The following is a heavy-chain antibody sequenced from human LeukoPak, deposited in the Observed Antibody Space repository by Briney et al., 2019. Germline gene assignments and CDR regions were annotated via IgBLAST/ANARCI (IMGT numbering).Heavy chain of an antibody. CDR2: ITGSGSTP. CDR1: GFSFSGYG. Sequence: GGSLRLSCAASGFSFSGYGMAWVRRAPGKGLECVSAITGSGSTPYYADSVRGRFTISRDNYMNTVYLQMNTLGAEDTAIYYCARLNGPVVITFGGVTWFDPWGQGTRVTVSS. CDR3: ARLNGPVVITFGGVTWFDP. D-gene: IGHD3-16*01. V-gene: IGHV3-23*01. J-gene: IGHJ5*02.